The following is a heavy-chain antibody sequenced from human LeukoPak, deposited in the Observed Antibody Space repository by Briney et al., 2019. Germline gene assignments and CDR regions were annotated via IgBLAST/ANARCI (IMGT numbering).Heavy chain of an antibody. CDR3: ARARYSSGWLSAY. CDR1: GFTFSSYS. Sequence: GGSLRLSCAASGFTFSSYSMNWVRQAPGKGLEWVSSISSSSSYIYYADSVKGRFTVSSDNAKNSLYLQMNSLRAEDTAVYYCARARYSSGWLSAYWGQGTLVTVSS. V-gene: IGHV3-21*01. CDR2: ISSSSSYI. J-gene: IGHJ4*02. D-gene: IGHD6-19*01.